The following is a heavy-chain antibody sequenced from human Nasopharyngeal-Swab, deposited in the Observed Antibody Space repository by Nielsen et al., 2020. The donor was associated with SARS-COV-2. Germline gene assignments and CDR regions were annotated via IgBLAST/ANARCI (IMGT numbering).Heavy chain of an antibody. Sequence: GGSLRLSCADSGFTFSSYSMNWVRQAPGKGLEWVSSISSSSSYIYYADSVKGRFTISRDNAKNSLYLQMNSLRAEDTAVYYCAVSSWQDFDPWGQGTLVTVSS. CDR1: GFTFSSYS. CDR3: AVSSWQDFDP. J-gene: IGHJ5*02. D-gene: IGHD6-13*01. V-gene: IGHV3-21*01. CDR2: ISSSSSYI.